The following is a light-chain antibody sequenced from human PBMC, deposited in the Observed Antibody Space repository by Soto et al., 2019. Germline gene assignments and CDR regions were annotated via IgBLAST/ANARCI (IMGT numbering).Light chain of an antibody. CDR3: CSYAGSNYV. J-gene: IGLJ1*01. CDR1: SSDVGGYNY. CDR2: DVS. Sequence: QSALTQPRSVSGSPGQSVTLSCTGTSSDVGGYNYVSWYQQHPGKAPKLMIYDVSKRPSGVPDRFSGSKSGNTASLTISGLQAEDEADYYCCSYAGSNYVFGTGTKLTVL. V-gene: IGLV2-11*01.